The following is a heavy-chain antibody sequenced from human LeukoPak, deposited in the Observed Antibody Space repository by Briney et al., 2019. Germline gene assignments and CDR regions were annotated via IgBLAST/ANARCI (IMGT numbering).Heavy chain of an antibody. V-gene: IGHV3-33*01. CDR3: ARLQINRLDY. D-gene: IGHD1-14*01. Sequence: GGSLRLSCAASGFTFKEYGIHWVRQAPGKGLEWVAIIWYDGNNKYYADSVKGRFSVSRDNSKDTAYLQMNSLTVEGTAIYYCARLQINRLDYWGQGSLVTVSS. CDR2: IWYDGNNK. J-gene: IGHJ4*02. CDR1: GFTFKEYG.